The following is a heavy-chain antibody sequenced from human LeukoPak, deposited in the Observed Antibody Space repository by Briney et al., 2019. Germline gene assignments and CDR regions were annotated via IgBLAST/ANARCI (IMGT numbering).Heavy chain of an antibody. CDR2: TSSDLNVK. J-gene: IGHJ4*02. D-gene: IGHD3-10*01. CDR3: AREGYYGSGSPPSLYFDY. Sequence: GGSLRLSCAASGFTFRNYVIHWVRQAPGKGLEWVAVTSSDLNVKLYADSVKGRFTISRDNSRSTLYLQMNSLGPEDTAIYYCAREGYYGSGSPPSLYFDYWGQGTLVTVSS. V-gene: IGHV3-30-3*01. CDR1: GFTFRNYV.